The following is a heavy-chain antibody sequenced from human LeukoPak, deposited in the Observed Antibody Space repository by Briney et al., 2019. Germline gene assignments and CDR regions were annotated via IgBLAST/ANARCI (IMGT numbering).Heavy chain of an antibody. CDR2: MSGSGSIK. V-gene: IGHV3-48*03. CDR3: ARGSFGLDY. CDR1: GSIFSDSE. D-gene: IGHD3-10*01. Sequence: PGGSLRLSCAASGSIFSDSEMNWVRQAPGKGLEWVSYMSGSGSIKYYADSVKGRFTISRDNAKNSLYLQMNSLRVEDTAIYYCARGSFGLDYWGQGTLVTVSS. J-gene: IGHJ4*02.